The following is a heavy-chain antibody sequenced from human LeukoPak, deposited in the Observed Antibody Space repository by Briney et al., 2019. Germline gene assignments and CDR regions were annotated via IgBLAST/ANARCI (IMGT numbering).Heavy chain of an antibody. V-gene: IGHV3-33*01. CDR1: GFTFNSYG. CDR3: ARSVDFWSGYQDY. D-gene: IGHD3-3*01. Sequence: GGSLRLSCAASGFTFNSYGMHWVRQAPGKGLEWVAVIWYDGSSKYYAASVRGRFTISRDNSKNTLYLQMNSLRAEDTAVYYCARSVDFWSGYQDYWGQGTLVTVPS. CDR2: IWYDGSSK. J-gene: IGHJ4*02.